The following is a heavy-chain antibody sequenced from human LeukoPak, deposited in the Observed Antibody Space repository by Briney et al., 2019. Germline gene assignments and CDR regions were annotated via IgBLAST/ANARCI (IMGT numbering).Heavy chain of an antibody. Sequence: PSETLSLTCAVYGGSFSGYYWSWIRQPPGKGLEWIGEIKHSGSTNYNPSLKSRVTISVDTSKNQFSLKLSSVTAADTAVYYCARSPPYYDILTGYSYYYGMDVWGQGTTVTVSS. CDR1: GGSFSGYY. D-gene: IGHD3-9*01. CDR3: ARSPPYYDILTGYSYYYGMDV. V-gene: IGHV4-34*01. J-gene: IGHJ6*02. CDR2: IKHSGST.